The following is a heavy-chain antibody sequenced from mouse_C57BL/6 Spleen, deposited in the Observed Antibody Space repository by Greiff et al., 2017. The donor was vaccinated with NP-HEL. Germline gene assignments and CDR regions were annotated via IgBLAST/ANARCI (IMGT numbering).Heavy chain of an antibody. Sequence: VQLKQSGAELVRPGASVKLSCTASGFNIKDDYMHWVKQRPEQGLEWIGWIDPENGDTEYASKFQGKATITADTSSNTAYLQLSSLTSEDTAVYYCTTGDYYGSSFPFAYWGQGTLVTVSA. CDR3: TTGDYYGSSFPFAY. D-gene: IGHD1-1*01. CDR1: GFNIKDDY. V-gene: IGHV14-4*01. J-gene: IGHJ3*01. CDR2: IDPENGDT.